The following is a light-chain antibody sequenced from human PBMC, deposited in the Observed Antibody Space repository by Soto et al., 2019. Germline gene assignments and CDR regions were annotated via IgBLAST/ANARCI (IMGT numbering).Light chain of an antibody. CDR3: QQYNNWST. V-gene: IGKV3-15*01. Sequence: EIVLTQSPGTLSLSPGERAILSCRASQSVSSSYLAWYQQKPGQAPRLLIYGASTRATGIPARFSGSGSGTEFTLTISSLQSEDFAVYYCQQYNNWSTFGQGTRLENK. CDR2: GAS. CDR1: QSVSSSY. J-gene: IGKJ5*01.